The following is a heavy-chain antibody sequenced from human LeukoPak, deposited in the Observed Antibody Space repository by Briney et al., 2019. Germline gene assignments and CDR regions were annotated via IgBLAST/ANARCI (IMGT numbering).Heavy chain of an antibody. CDR2: IYYSGST. V-gene: IGHV4-59*08. D-gene: IGHD3-3*01. J-gene: IGHJ6*02. CDR1: GGSITSYF. Sequence: PSETLSLTCTVSGGSITSYFWSWIRQPPGKGLEWIGYIYYSGSTNYNPSLKSRVTISVDTSKNQFSLKLSSVTAADTAVYYCARHPYYDFWSGYDAYYYGMDVWGQGTTVTVSS. CDR3: ARHPYYDFWSGYDAYYYGMDV.